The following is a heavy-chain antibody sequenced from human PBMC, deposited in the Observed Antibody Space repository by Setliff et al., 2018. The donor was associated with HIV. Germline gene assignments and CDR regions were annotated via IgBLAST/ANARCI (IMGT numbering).Heavy chain of an antibody. CDR1: GGSVNSYH. CDR3: ARDLPELTGRSFDP. CDR2: IYKSGTT. J-gene: IGHJ5*02. Sequence: PSETLSLTCSVSGGSVNSYHWSWIRQPPGKGLEWIGYIYKSGTTNYSPSLKSRVTISAGPSKNQFSLKLTSVTAADTAVYYCARDLPELTGRSFDPWGQGIQVTVSS. D-gene: IGHD7-27*01. V-gene: IGHV4-59*08.